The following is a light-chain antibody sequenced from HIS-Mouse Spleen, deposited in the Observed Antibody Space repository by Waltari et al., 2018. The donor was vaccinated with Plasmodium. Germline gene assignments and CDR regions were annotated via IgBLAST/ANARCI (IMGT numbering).Light chain of an antibody. CDR3: YSTDSSGNHRV. V-gene: IGLV3-10*01. Sequence: SYELTQPPSVSVSPAQTARITCSGDALPKKYAYWYQQKSGQAPVLVIYEDSKRPPGIPGRFSGSSSGTMATLTISGAQVEDEADYYCYSTDSSGNHRVFGGGTKLTVL. CDR2: EDS. CDR1: ALPKKY. J-gene: IGLJ3*02.